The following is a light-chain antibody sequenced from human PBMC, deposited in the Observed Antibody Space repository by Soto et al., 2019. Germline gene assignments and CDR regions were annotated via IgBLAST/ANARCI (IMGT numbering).Light chain of an antibody. Sequence: QSVLTQPASVSGSPGQSITISCTGTSSDVGSYNYVSWYQQHPGKAPKLMIFEVSHRPSGVSNRFSGSKSGNTASLTISGLQAEDEADYYCSSYTSSSTGVFGGGTKVTVL. CDR2: EVS. V-gene: IGLV2-14*01. J-gene: IGLJ3*02. CDR1: SSDVGSYNY. CDR3: SSYTSSSTGV.